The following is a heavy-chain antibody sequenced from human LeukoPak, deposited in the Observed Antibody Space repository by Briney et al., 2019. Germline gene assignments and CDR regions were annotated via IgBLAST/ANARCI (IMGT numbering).Heavy chain of an antibody. V-gene: IGHV3-20*04. CDR1: GFTFDDYG. Sequence: GGSLRLSCVASGFTFDDYGMSWVRQAPGKGPEWVSGINWNGDGAGYADSVKDRFTISRDNAKNSLYLQMNSLRAEDTAVYYCARYRGYDYPYYYYYMDVWGKGTTVTISS. J-gene: IGHJ6*03. D-gene: IGHD5-12*01. CDR2: INWNGDGA. CDR3: ARYRGYDYPYYYYYMDV.